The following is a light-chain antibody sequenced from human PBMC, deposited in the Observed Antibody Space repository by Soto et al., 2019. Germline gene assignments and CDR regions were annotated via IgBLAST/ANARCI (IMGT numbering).Light chain of an antibody. Sequence: QSALTQPASVSGSPGQSITVSCTGTSSDVGVYDYVSWYQQHPGKAPKLIIYDVSNRPSGVSDRFSGSKSGNTASLTISGLQAEDAADYYCGSYTSSITLFVFGTGTKVTVL. CDR3: GSYTSSITLFV. V-gene: IGLV2-14*03. CDR2: DVS. CDR1: SSDVGVYDY. J-gene: IGLJ1*01.